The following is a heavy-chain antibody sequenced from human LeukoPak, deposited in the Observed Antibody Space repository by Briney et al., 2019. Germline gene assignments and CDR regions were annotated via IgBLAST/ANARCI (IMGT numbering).Heavy chain of an antibody. CDR2: INPNNGGT. D-gene: IGHD2-2*01. Sequence: ASVKVSCKASGYTFTGYYMHWVRQAPGQGLEWMGCINPNNGGTNYAQKFQGRVTMTRDTSISTAYMELSRLRSDDTAVYYCARARGDIVVVPAAIWFDPWGQGTLVTVSS. CDR1: GYTFTGYY. J-gene: IGHJ5*02. V-gene: IGHV1-2*02. CDR3: ARARGDIVVVPAAIWFDP.